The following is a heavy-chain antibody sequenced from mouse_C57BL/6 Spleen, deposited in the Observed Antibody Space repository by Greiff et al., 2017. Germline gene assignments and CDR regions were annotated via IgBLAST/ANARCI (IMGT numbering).Heavy chain of an antibody. CDR2: IYPGDGDT. D-gene: IGHD4-1*01. V-gene: IGHV1-82*01. CDR3: AGETGNFDY. Sequence: QVQLQQSGPELVKPGASVKISCKASGYAFSSSWMNWVKQRPGKGLEWIGRIYPGDGDTNYNGKFKGKATLTADKSSSTAYMQLSSLTSEDSAVYFCAGETGNFDYWGQGTTLTVSS. J-gene: IGHJ2*01. CDR1: GYAFSSSW.